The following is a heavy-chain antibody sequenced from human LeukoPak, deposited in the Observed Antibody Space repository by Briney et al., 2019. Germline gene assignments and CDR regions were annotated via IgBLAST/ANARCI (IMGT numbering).Heavy chain of an antibody. D-gene: IGHD4-17*01. J-gene: IGHJ4*02. CDR2: IYYSGST. V-gene: IGHV4-61*08. Sequence: PSETLSLTCTVSGGSISSGDYYWSWIRQPPGKGLEWIGYIYYSGSTNYNPSLKSRVTISVDTSKNQFSLKLSSVTAADTAVYYCARGENYGDLDYWGQGTLVTVSS. CDR1: GGSISSGDYY. CDR3: ARGENYGDLDY.